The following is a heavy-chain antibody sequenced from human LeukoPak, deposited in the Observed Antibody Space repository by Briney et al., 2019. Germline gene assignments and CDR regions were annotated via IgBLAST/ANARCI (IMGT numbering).Heavy chain of an antibody. V-gene: IGHV3-21*01. Sequence: GGSLRLSCAASGFTFSSYSMNWVRQAPGKGLEWVSSISSSSSYIYYADSVKGRFTISRDNAKNSLYLQMDSLRAEDTAVYYCARESVYDFWSGYYRFRFDPWGQGTLVTVSS. CDR3: ARESVYDFWSGYYRFRFDP. D-gene: IGHD3-3*01. J-gene: IGHJ5*02. CDR2: ISSSSSYI. CDR1: GFTFSSYS.